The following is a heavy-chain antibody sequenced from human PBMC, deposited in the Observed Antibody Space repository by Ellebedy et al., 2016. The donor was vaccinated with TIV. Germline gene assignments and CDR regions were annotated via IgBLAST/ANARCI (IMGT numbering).Heavy chain of an antibody. J-gene: IGHJ4*02. CDR1: GGSISSYY. D-gene: IGHD1-26*01. V-gene: IGHV4-59*08. Sequence: GSLRLXXTVSGGSISSYYWSWIRQPPGKGLEWIGYIYYSGSTNYNPSLKSRVTISVDTSKNQFSLKLSSVTAADTAVYYCASQPIVGATTLPIYWGQGTLVTVSS. CDR2: IYYSGST. CDR3: ASQPIVGATTLPIY.